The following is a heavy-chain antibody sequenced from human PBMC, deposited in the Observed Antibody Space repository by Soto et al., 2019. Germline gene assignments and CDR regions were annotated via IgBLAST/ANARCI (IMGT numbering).Heavy chain of an antibody. CDR2: IDWDDDK. Sequence: ESGPTLVNPTQTLTLTCTFSGFSLSTSGMCVSWIRQPPGKALEWLARIDWDDDKYYSTSLKTRLTISKDTSKNQVVLTMTNMDPVDTATYYCARIRVAAAGTSDYYYYGMDVWGQGTTVTVSS. D-gene: IGHD6-13*01. CDR1: GFSLSTSGMC. CDR3: ARIRVAAAGTSDYYYYGMDV. J-gene: IGHJ6*02. V-gene: IGHV2-70*11.